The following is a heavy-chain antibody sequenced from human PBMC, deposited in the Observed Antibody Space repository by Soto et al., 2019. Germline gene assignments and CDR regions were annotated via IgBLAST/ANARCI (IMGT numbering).Heavy chain of an antibody. CDR3: AKCSGGSCYNAFDM. D-gene: IGHD2-15*01. CDR2: INAGGDST. J-gene: IGHJ3*02. Sequence: EVQLLDSGGGLVQPGGSLRLSCAASGFTFSIYGMSWVRQAPGKGLEWVSGINAGGDSTYFADSVKGRFTISRDNSKNTVYLQMNSLTADDTALYDCAKCSGGSCYNAFDMWGQGTMVTVSS. V-gene: IGHV3-23*01. CDR1: GFTFSIYG.